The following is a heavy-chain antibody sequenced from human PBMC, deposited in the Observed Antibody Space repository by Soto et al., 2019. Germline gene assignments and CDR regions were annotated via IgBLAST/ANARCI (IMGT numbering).Heavy chain of an antibody. CDR1: GYTFTSYG. CDR2: ISAYNGNT. CDR3: ARSPITMIVVVIDAFDI. Sequence: ASVKVSCKASGYTFTSYGIRWVRQAPGQRLEWMGWISAYNGNTNYAQKLQGRVTMTTDTATSTAYMERRSLRSDDTAVYYCARSPITMIVVVIDAFDIWGQGTMVTVSS. J-gene: IGHJ3*02. D-gene: IGHD3-22*01. V-gene: IGHV1-18*01.